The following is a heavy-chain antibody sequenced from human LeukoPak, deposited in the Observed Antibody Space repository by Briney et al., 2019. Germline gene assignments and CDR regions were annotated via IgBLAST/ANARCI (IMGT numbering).Heavy chain of an antibody. J-gene: IGHJ4*02. D-gene: IGHD6-19*01. CDR2: IYTSGST. Sequence: SETLSLTCTVSGGSISSYYWSWLRQPPGKGLEWLGYIYTSGSTNYNPSLKSRVNISVDTSKNQFSLKLSSVTAADTAVYYCARSTAVAGVFDYWGQGTLVTVSS. CDR1: GGSISSYY. V-gene: IGHV4-4*09. CDR3: ARSTAVAGVFDY.